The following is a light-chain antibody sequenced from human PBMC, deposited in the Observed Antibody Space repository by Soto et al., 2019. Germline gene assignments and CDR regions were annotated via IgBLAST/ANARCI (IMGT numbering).Light chain of an antibody. CDR2: KAS. V-gene: IGKV1-5*03. J-gene: IGKJ1*01. CDR1: QTISSW. CDR3: QHYNSYSEA. Sequence: DIQMTQSPSTLSGSVGDRVTITCRASQTISSWSAWYQQKPGKAPKLLIYKASTLKSGVPSRFSGSGSGTEFTLTISSRQPDDFATYYCQHYNSYSEAFGQGTKV.